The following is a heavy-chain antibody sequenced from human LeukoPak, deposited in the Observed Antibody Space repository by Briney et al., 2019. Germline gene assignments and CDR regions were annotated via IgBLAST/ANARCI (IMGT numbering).Heavy chain of an antibody. CDR3: AKDPPVRGTITPPSYNWFDP. Sequence: GGSLRLSCAASGFTFNSYAMSWVRQAPGKGLEWVSAISGTGGHTYYADSVKGRFTISRDNSKNSLFLQMNSLRAEDTAVYYCAKDPPVRGTITPPSYNWFDPWGQGTLVTVSS. V-gene: IGHV3-23*01. CDR2: ISGTGGHT. CDR1: GFTFNSYA. D-gene: IGHD3-10*01. J-gene: IGHJ5*02.